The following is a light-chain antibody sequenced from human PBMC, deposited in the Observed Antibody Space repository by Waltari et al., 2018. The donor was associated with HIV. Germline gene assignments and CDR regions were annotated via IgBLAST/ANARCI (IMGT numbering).Light chain of an antibody. Sequence: DIVMTQSPDSLAVSLGERATINCKSSQSVLYSSNNKTYLAWYQPKPGQPPKLLIYWASTRETGVPDRFSGSGSGTEFTLTISSLQAEDVAVYYCQQYYSTLYTCGQGTKLEIK. CDR3: QQYYSTLYT. J-gene: IGKJ2*01. CDR1: QSVLYSSNNKTY. V-gene: IGKV4-1*01. CDR2: WAS.